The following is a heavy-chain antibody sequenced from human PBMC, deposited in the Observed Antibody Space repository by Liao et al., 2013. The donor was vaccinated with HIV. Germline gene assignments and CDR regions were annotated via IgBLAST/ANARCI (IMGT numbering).Heavy chain of an antibody. V-gene: IGHV4-59*01. J-gene: IGHJ6*03. Sequence: QVQLQESGPGLVKTSETLSLNCTVSGGPISSYYWSWIRQPPGKGLEWIGFIYYSGSTNYNPSLKSRVTISLDTSKNQFSLNLSSVTAADTALYYCARARYSANWSHRGVSSYSYYMDVWGKGTTVTVSS. CDR1: GGPISSYY. CDR2: IYYSGST. D-gene: IGHD3-10*01. CDR3: ARARYSANWSHRGVSSYSYYMDV.